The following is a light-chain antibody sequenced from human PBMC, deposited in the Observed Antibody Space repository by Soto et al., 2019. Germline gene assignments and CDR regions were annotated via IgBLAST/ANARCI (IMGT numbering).Light chain of an antibody. CDR3: QQYAGSPWT. CDR1: QSVSSTY. CDR2: GAS. J-gene: IGKJ1*01. V-gene: IGKV3-20*01. Sequence: IRLTQSPCTLSLSTGERATLSCRASQSVSSTYLAWYRQKPGQAPRLLIYGASSRATGIPDRFSGSGSGTDFTLIISRLEPEDFAVYYCQQYAGSPWTFGQGTKVDIK.